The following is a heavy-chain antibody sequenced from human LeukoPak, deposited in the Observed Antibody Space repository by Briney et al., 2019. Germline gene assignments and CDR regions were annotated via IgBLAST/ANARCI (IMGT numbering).Heavy chain of an antibody. J-gene: IGHJ4*02. CDR1: GFTFSSYD. D-gene: IGHD2-15*01. CDR2: IGTAGDT. Sequence: GGSLRLSCAASGFTFSSYDMHWVRQATGKGLEWVSAIGTAGDTYYPGSVKGRFTISRENAKNSLYLKMNSLRAGDTAVYYCARGGNRYCSGGSCYMFDYWGQGTLVTVSS. V-gene: IGHV3-13*01. CDR3: ARGGNRYCSGGSCYMFDY.